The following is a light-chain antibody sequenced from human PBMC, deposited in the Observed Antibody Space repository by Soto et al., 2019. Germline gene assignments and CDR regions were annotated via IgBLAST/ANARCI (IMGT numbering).Light chain of an antibody. CDR3: MQTLQTPYT. CDR2: LVS. Sequence: DIVMTQSPLSLPVTPGEPASISCKSSQSLLHSDGDNYLEWYVQKAGQSPQLLIYLVSHRASGVPDRLSGSGSGSVFPLKMSKVEADDVGFYFCMQTLQTPYTFGPGTKVDIK. CDR1: QSLLHSDGDNY. V-gene: IGKV2-28*01. J-gene: IGKJ3*01.